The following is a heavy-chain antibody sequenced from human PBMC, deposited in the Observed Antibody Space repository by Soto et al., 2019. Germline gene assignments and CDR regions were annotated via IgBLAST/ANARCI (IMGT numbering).Heavy chain of an antibody. CDR1: GFSLTTSGVG. CDR2: IYWDDDK. D-gene: IGHD3-3*01. Sequence: QITLNESGPTVVKPAETLTLTCTFSGFSLTTSGVGVGWIRQSPGKAPEWLALIYWDDDKRYIASLKSRLTITTDTAKKQVVLTMASVDPADTATYYCAHRILRTVFGLVTPTAIYFDVWGQGTPVVVSS. CDR3: AHRILRTVFGLVTPTAIYFDV. V-gene: IGHV2-5*02. J-gene: IGHJ4*02.